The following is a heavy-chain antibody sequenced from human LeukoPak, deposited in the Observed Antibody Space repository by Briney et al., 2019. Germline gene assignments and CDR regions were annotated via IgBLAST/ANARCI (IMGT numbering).Heavy chain of an antibody. J-gene: IGHJ4*02. CDR3: ASESPLYYGGNSEF. Sequence: GGSLRLSCAVSGFTVSSNYMSWVRQAPGKGLEWVSGIYGGDTTYYADSVKGRLTISRDNSKNTLYLQMNSLRADDTAVYYCASESPLYYGGNSEFWGQGTLVTVS. V-gene: IGHV3-53*01. D-gene: IGHD4-23*01. CDR1: GFTVSSNY. CDR2: IYGGDTT.